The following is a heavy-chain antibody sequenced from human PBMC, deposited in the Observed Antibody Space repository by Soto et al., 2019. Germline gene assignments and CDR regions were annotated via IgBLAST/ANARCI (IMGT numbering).Heavy chain of an antibody. CDR2: IYYSGST. Sequence: PSETLSLTCTVSGGSISSGDYYWSWIRQPPGKGLEWIGYIYYSGSTYYNPSLKSRVTISVDTSKNQFSLKLSSVTAADTAVYYCARGEGGQQMVQGFDYWGEGTLVTVYS. V-gene: IGHV4-30-4*01. D-gene: IGHD6-13*01. CDR1: GGSISSGDYY. J-gene: IGHJ4*02. CDR3: ARGEGGQQMVQGFDY.